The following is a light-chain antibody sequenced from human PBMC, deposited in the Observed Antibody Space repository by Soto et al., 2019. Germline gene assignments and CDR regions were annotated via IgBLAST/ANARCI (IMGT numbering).Light chain of an antibody. CDR2: ETS. CDR1: QTISSW. Sequence: DIQLTQSPSTLSASVGDRVTITCRASQTISSWLAWYQQKPGKAPNLLIYETSNLESGVPSTFSGSGSGTEVTLTPSSLQPDELATYYCQYCNAYCWTFGQGTKVEIK. J-gene: IGKJ1*01. V-gene: IGKV1-5*03. CDR3: QYCNAYCWT.